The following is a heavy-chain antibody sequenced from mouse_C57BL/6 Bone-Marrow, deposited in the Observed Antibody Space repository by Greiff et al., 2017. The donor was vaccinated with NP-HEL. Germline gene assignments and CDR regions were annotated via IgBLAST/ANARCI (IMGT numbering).Heavy chain of an antibody. CDR2: ISDGGSYT. J-gene: IGHJ3*01. D-gene: IGHD2-1*01. CDR1: GFTFSSYA. CDR3: ARKVIYYGSWFAY. V-gene: IGHV5-4*03. Sequence: DVKLVESGGGLVKPGGSLKLSCAASGFTFSSYAMSWVRQTPEKRLEWVATISDGGSYTYYPDNVKGRFTISRDNAKNNLYLQMSHLKSEDTAMYYCARKVIYYGSWFAYWGQGTLVTVSA.